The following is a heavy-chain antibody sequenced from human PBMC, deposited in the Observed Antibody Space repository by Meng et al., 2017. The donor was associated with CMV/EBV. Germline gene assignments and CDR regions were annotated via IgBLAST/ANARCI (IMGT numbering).Heavy chain of an antibody. CDR1: GGSISSYY. J-gene: IGHJ5*02. D-gene: IGHD3-3*01. CDR2: SYYSGST. CDR3: ARLGGVTIFGVVIPNWFDP. V-gene: IGHV4-59*01. Sequence: SETLSLTCTVSGGSISSYYWSWIRQPPGKGLEWIGYSYYSGSTNYNPSLKSRVTISVDTSTNQFSLKLSAVTAADTAVYYCARLGGVTIFGVVIPNWFDPWGQGTLVTVSS.